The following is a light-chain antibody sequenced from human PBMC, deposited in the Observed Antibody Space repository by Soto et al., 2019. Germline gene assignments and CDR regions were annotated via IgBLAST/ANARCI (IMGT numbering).Light chain of an antibody. CDR1: SSDVGSYNL. Sequence: QSALTQPASVSGSPGQSITISRTGTSSDVGSYNLVSWYQQHPGKAPKLMIYEGSKRPSGVSNRFSGSKSGNTASLTISGLQAEDEADYYCCSYAGSSTFLFGGGTKVTVL. J-gene: IGLJ2*01. CDR3: CSYAGSSTFL. V-gene: IGLV2-23*03. CDR2: EGS.